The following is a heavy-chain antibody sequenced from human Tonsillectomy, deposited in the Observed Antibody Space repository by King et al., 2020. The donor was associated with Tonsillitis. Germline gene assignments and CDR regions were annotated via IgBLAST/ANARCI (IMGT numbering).Heavy chain of an antibody. CDR3: ARGSEGYSSSWSYWFDP. J-gene: IGHJ5*02. V-gene: IGHV1-46*03. CDR1: GYTFTSYY. CDR2: INPSDGST. D-gene: IGHD6-13*01. Sequence: VQLAQSGAEVKKPGASVKVSCKASGYTFTSYYMQWVRQAPGQGLEWMGIINPSDGSTNYAQKFQGRVTMTRDTSTSTVYMELSSLRSEDTAVYYCARGSEGYSSSWSYWFDPWGQGTLVTVSS.